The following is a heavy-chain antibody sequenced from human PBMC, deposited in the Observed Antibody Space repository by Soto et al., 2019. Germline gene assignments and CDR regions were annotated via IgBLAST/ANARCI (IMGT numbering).Heavy chain of an antibody. D-gene: IGHD4-17*01. J-gene: IGHJ4*02. Sequence: GGSLRLSCAASGFTFSSYAMSWVRQAPGKGLEWVSAMSGTGRSTYYADSVKGRFTISGDNSRNTLYLQLNSLRAEDTAIYYCAKYFFGDSLTYFDYWGQGTLVTVSS. CDR2: MSGTGRST. CDR3: AKYFFGDSLTYFDY. CDR1: GFTFSSYA. V-gene: IGHV3-23*01.